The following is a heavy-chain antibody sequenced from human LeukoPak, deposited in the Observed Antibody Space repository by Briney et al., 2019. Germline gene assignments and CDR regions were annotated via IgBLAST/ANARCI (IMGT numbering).Heavy chain of an antibody. J-gene: IGHJ4*02. D-gene: IGHD3-10*01. CDR2: INPNSGGT. CDR3: AGDRVYGSGSYYSPTQPPLSY. CDR1: GYTFTGYY. V-gene: IGHV1-2*02. Sequence: ASVKVSCKASGYTFTGYYMHWVRQAPGQGLEWMGWINPNSGGTNYAQKFQGRVTMTRDTSISTAYMELSRLRSDDTAVYYCAGDRVYGSGSYYSPTQPPLSYWGQGTLVTVSS.